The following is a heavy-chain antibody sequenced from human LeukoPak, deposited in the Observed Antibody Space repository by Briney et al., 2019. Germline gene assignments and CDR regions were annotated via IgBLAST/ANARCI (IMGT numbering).Heavy chain of an antibody. CDR2: IDSSGITI. CDR1: GFPLSSYE. CDR3: ARDSVGDLLDY. Sequence: GGSLRLSCAGSGFPLSSYEMNWLRQAPGKGLEWVSHIDSSGITIYYGDSVKGRFTISRDNAKNSIYLQMDSLRVEDTAIYYCARDSVGDLLDYWGQGTPVTVSS. J-gene: IGHJ4*02. V-gene: IGHV3-48*03. D-gene: IGHD4-17*01.